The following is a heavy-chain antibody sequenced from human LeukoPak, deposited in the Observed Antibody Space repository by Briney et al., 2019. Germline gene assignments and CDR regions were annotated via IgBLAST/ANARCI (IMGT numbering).Heavy chain of an antibody. J-gene: IGHJ4*02. CDR2: IIPIFGTA. CDR3: ARGPLLRFLEWFTFDY. CDR1: GGTFSSYA. D-gene: IGHD3-3*01. Sequence: SVKVSCKASGGTFSSYAISWVRQAPGQGLEWMGGIIPIFGTANYAQKFQGRVTITADESTSTAYMELSSLRSEDTAVYYCARGPLLRFLEWFTFDYWGQGTLVTVSS. V-gene: IGHV1-69*13.